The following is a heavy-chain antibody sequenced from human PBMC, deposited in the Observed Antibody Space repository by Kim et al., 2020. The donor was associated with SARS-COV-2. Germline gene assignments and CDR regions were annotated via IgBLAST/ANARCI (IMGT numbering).Heavy chain of an antibody. CDR3: ASAVLGMRFDL. CDR2: AYYRSKWFI. Sequence: SQTLSLTCAISGDSVSTNSGTWHWIRQSPSRGLEWLGRAYYRSKWFIDYAPSVKSRVIISLDTSKNQVSLQLNSVTPEDTAAYYCASAVLGMRFDLWGQG. J-gene: IGHJ5*02. V-gene: IGHV6-1*01. D-gene: IGHD3-16*01. CDR1: GDSVSTNSGT.